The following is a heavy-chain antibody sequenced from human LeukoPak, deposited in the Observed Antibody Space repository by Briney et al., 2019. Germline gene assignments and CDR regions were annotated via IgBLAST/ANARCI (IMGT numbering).Heavy chain of an antibody. J-gene: IGHJ4*02. V-gene: IGHV4-59*12. Sequence: SETLSLTCTVSGGSISSYSWSWIRQPPGKGLEWIGYIYDSGSTHYNPSLKSRVTISRDTSKNQFSLKVSSVTAADTAIYYCARVQQPLGYCSGGSCSHFDYWGQGTLVTVSS. D-gene: IGHD2-15*01. CDR1: GGSISSYS. CDR3: ARVQQPLGYCSGGSCSHFDY. CDR2: IYDSGST.